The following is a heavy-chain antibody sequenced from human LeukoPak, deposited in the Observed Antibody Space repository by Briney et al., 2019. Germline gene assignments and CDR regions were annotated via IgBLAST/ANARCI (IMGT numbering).Heavy chain of an antibody. CDR3: ARGRTVTVLGRYFDL. CDR2: IYHSGST. J-gene: IGHJ2*01. V-gene: IGHV4-4*02. D-gene: IGHD4-17*01. Sequence: SETLSLTCAVSGGSISSSNWWSWIRQPPGKGLEWIGEIYHSGSTNYNPSLKSRVTISVDKSKTQFSLKLSSVTAADTAVYYCARGRTVTVLGRYFDLWGRGTLVTVSS. CDR1: GGSISSSNW.